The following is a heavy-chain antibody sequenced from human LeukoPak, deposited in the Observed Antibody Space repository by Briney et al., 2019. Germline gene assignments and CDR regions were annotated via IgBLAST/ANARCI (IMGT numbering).Heavy chain of an antibody. J-gene: IGHJ6*03. CDR1: GYSFTSYW. CDR3: ARRTTMVRGVIINYYMDV. CDR2: IYPGDSDT. Sequence: GESLKISCKGSGYSFTSYWIGWVRQMPGKGLEWMGIIYPGDSDTRYSPSFQGQVTISADKSISTAYLQWSSLKASDTAMYYCARRTTMVRGVIINYYMDVWGKGTTVTVSS. V-gene: IGHV5-51*01. D-gene: IGHD3-10*01.